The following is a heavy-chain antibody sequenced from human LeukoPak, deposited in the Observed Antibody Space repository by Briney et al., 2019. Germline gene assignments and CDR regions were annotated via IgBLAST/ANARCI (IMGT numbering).Heavy chain of an antibody. V-gene: IGHV1-8*02. CDR2: MNPNSGNT. Sequence: ASVKVSCKASGGTFSSYAISWVRQAPGQGLEWMGWMNPNSGNTGYAQKFQGRVTMTRNTSISTAYMELSSLRSEDTAVYYCARGPGPDYWGQGTLVTVSS. CDR3: ARGPGPDY. J-gene: IGHJ4*02. CDR1: GGTFSSYA.